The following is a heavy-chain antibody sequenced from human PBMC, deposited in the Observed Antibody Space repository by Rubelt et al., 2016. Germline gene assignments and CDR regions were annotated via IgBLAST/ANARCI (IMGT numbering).Heavy chain of an antibody. Sequence: EVQLVESGGGLVKPGGSLRLSCAASGFAFDTYKMNWIRQAPGKGLEWVSSISSSSTYMYYADSVKGRFTISRDDAKNSLYLQMNSLRAEDTAVYYCARDVQWVYRGTDYWGQGTLVTVS. D-gene: IGHD1-1*01. J-gene: IGHJ4*02. V-gene: IGHV3-21*01. CDR2: ISSSSTYM. CDR3: ARDVQWVYRGTDY. CDR1: GFAFDTYK.